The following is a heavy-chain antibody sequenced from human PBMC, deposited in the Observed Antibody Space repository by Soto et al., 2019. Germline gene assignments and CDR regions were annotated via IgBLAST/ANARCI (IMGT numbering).Heavy chain of an antibody. Sequence: GGSLRLSCAASGFTFSSYVMHWVRQAPGKGLDWVAVISYDGSNKYYADSVKGRFSISRDNSMNTLYLEMNSLRAEDTAVYYCARVGFVLQQQLVPPNWFDPWGQG. CDR1: GFTFSSYV. CDR2: ISYDGSNK. J-gene: IGHJ5*02. V-gene: IGHV3-30-3*01. D-gene: IGHD6-13*01. CDR3: ARVGFVLQQQLVPPNWFDP.